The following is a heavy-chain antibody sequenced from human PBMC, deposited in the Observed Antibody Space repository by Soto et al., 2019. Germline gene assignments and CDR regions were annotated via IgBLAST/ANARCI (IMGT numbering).Heavy chain of an antibody. CDR3: ARVIPDVWGSYRFDY. V-gene: IGHV3-53*01. Sequence: PGGSLRLSCAASGFTVSSNYMSWVRQAPGKGLEWVSVIYSGGSTYYADSVKGRFTISRDNSKNTLYLQMNSLRAEDTAVYYCARVIPDVWGSYRFDYWGQGTLVTVSS. CDR2: IYSGGST. CDR1: GFTVSSNY. D-gene: IGHD3-16*02. J-gene: IGHJ4*02.